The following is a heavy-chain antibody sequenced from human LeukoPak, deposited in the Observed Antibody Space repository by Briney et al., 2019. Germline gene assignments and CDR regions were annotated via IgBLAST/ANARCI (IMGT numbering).Heavy chain of an antibody. V-gene: IGHV4-59*08. Sequence: SETLSLTCTVSGGYISSYYWSWIRQPPGKGLEWIGYIYYSGNTYYNPSLKSRVTISIDTSKNQFYLKLSSLTAADTAVYYCARRDDSSGYHKIFDYWGPGTLVTVSS. CDR1: GGYISSYY. CDR2: IYYSGNT. CDR3: ARRDDSSGYHKIFDY. D-gene: IGHD3-22*01. J-gene: IGHJ4*02.